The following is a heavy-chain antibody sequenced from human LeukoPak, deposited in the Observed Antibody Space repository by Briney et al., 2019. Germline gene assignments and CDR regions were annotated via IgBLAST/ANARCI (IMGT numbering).Heavy chain of an antibody. CDR1: GGTISSYY. J-gene: IGHJ4*02. D-gene: IGHD2-8*01. Sequence: SETLSLTCTVSGGTISSYYWSWIRQPPGKGLEWIGYIYYSGSTNYNPSLKSRVTISVDTSKNQFSLKLSSVTAADTAVYYCARGRYCTNGVCYKWGFFDYWGQGTLVTVSS. CDR2: IYYSGST. V-gene: IGHV4-59*01. CDR3: ARGRYCTNGVCYKWGFFDY.